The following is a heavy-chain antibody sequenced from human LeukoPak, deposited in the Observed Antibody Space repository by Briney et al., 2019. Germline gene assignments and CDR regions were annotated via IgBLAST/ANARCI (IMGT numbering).Heavy chain of an antibody. V-gene: IGHV1-8*01. CDR2: MNPNSGNT. CDR3: AVGGDYGDGY. D-gene: IGHD4-17*01. Sequence: GASVKVSCKASGYTFTSYDINWVRQATGQGLEWMGWMNPNSGNTGYAQKLQGRVTMTTDTSTSTAYMELRSLRSDDTAVYYCAVGGDYGDGYWGQGTLVTVSS. J-gene: IGHJ4*02. CDR1: GYTFTSYD.